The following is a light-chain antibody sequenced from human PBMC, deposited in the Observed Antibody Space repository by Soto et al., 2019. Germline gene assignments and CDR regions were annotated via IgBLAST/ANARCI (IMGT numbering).Light chain of an antibody. V-gene: IGKV1-5*01. Sequence: DIQMTQSPSTLSASVGDTVTITCRARQRMSGCLAWHQQKLGKAPNLLIYDGSALKRAVPPSFSGSGSGTEFTLTISSLQPDDFAPYYCQQYDSFPVTFGQGTKVDI. CDR1: QRMSGC. CDR2: DGS. J-gene: IGKJ1*01. CDR3: QQYDSFPVT.